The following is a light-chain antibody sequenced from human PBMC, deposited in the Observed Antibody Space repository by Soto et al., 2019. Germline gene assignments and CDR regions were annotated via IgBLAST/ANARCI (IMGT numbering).Light chain of an antibody. CDR3: QQYKSYWT. Sequence: AIQMTQSPSSLSASVGDRVTITCRASQGIRNDLGWYQQKPGKAPKLLIYAASSLQSGVPSRFSGSGSGTEFTLTINSLQPDDFATYYCQQYKSYWTFGQGTKVDI. CDR1: QGIRND. CDR2: AAS. V-gene: IGKV1-6*01. J-gene: IGKJ1*01.